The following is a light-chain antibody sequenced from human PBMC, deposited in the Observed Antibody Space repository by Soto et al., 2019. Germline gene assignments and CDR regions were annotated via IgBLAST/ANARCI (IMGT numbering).Light chain of an antibody. CDR1: SSDIGGYNY. CDR3: SSYTSSVSRYA. V-gene: IGLV2-14*04. Sequence: TSSDIGGYNYVSWYLQHPGKVPKLLIYDVSNRPSGVSNRFSGSKSGNTASLTISGLQAEDEADYSCSSYTSSVSRYAFGGGTQLTVL. CDR2: DVS. J-gene: IGLJ2*01.